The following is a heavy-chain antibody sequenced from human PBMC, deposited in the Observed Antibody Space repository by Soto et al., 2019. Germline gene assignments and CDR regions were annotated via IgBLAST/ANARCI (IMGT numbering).Heavy chain of an antibody. J-gene: IGHJ6*02. D-gene: IGHD3-16*01. CDR3: ARMGDVPYYYSGMDV. Sequence: QVKLVQSGAEVKKPGASVKVSCKASGYTFTSYGFSWVRQAPGQGLEWMGWINAYNGDTNYAQNLQGRVTMTTDTSTHTAYMELRSLRSDDTAVYYCARMGDVPYYYSGMDVWGQGTTVTVSS. V-gene: IGHV1-18*01. CDR2: INAYNGDT. CDR1: GYTFTSYG.